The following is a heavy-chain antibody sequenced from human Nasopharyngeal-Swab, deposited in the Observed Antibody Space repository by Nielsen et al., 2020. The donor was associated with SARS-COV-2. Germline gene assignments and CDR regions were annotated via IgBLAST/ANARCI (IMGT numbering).Heavy chain of an antibody. D-gene: IGHD4-17*01. J-gene: IGHJ5*01. CDR1: GFTFSRYD. CDR2: ISYDGSNK. Sequence: GESLKISCAASGFTFSRYDMHWVRQAPGKGLEWVSVISYDGSNKYYADSVKGRFTISRDNSKNTLYLQMNSLRAEDTAVYYCVRGSYGHYDSWVQGALITVSS. V-gene: IGHV3-30-3*01. CDR3: VRGSYGHYDS.